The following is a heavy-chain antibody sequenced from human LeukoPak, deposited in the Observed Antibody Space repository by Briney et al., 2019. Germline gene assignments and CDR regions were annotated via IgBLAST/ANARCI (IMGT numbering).Heavy chain of an antibody. Sequence: GSLRLSCAASGFTFSSYAMSWVLQAPGKGLEWVSAISGSGGSTYYADSVKGRFTISRDNSKNTLYLQMNSLRAEDTAVYYCAKVKGWDYDILTGYYIWDYWGQGTLVTVSS. CDR3: AKVKGWDYDILTGYYIWDY. J-gene: IGHJ4*02. CDR2: ISGSGGST. D-gene: IGHD3-9*01. CDR1: GFTFSSYA. V-gene: IGHV3-23*01.